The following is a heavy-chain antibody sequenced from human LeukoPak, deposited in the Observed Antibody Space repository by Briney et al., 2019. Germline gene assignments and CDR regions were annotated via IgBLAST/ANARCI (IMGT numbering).Heavy chain of an antibody. V-gene: IGHV4-59*08. CDR1: GGSINNYY. CDR2: MYYSGTT. Sequence: SETLSLTCTVSGGSINNYYWSWIRQTPGKGLEWIGYMYYSGTTNYNPSLKSRVTISVDTSKNQFSLKLCSVTAADTAVYYCARSDWMRWFDPWGLGTLVTVSS. D-gene: IGHD1-1*01. CDR3: ARSDWMRWFDP. J-gene: IGHJ5*02.